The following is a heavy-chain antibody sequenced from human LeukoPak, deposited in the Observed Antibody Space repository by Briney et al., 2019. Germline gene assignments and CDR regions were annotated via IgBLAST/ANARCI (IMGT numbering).Heavy chain of an antibody. V-gene: IGHV3-30*02. CDR3: AKDITPLGAARPAAFDY. D-gene: IGHD6-6*01. Sequence: QPGRSLRLSCAASGFTFSSYAMHWVRQAPGKGLEWVAFIRYDGSNKYYADSVKGRFTISRDNSKNSLYLQMNSLRTEDTALYYCAKDITPLGAARPAAFDYWGQGTLVTVSS. CDR1: GFTFSSYA. J-gene: IGHJ4*02. CDR2: IRYDGSNK.